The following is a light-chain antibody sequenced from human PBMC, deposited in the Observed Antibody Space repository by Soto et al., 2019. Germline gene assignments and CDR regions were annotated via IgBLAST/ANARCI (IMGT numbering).Light chain of an antibody. V-gene: IGKV2-30*01. Sequence: DVVLTQSPLSLPVILGQPASISCRSSQSLVYSDGITHLCWSHQRPGQSPRRLIYKVSNRDSGVPDRFSGSGSVTDFTLKISRVEAEDVGVYYCMQGIHWPPYTFGQGTKLEIK. J-gene: IGKJ2*01. CDR3: MQGIHWPPYT. CDR2: KVS. CDR1: QSLVYSDGITH.